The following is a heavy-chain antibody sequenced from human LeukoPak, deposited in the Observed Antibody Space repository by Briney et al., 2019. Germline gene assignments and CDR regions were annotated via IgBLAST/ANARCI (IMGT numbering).Heavy chain of an antibody. J-gene: IGHJ4*02. D-gene: IGHD3-22*01. Sequence: GSLRLSCAVSGFTFSTYAMSWVRQPPGKGLEWIGSIYYSGSTYYNPSLKSRVTISVDTSKNQFSLKLSSVTAADTAVYYCARLYYYDSSGYLDYWGQGTLVTVSS. V-gene: IGHV4-39*01. CDR3: ARLYYYDSSGYLDY. CDR2: IYYSGST. CDR1: GFTFSTYA.